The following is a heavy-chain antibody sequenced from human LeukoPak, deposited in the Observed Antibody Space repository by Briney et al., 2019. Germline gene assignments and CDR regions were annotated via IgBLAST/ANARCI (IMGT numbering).Heavy chain of an antibody. CDR2: ISYGGSNK. D-gene: IGHD2-8*01. V-gene: IGHV3-30*18. J-gene: IGHJ5*02. CDR1: GFTFSSYA. Sequence: GALRLSCAASGFTFSSYAMSWVRQAPGKGLEWVAVISYGGSNKYYADSVKGRFTISRDNSKNTLYLQMNSLRAEDTAVYYCAKGLRVYDLNWFDPWGQGTLVTVSS. CDR3: AKGLRVYDLNWFDP.